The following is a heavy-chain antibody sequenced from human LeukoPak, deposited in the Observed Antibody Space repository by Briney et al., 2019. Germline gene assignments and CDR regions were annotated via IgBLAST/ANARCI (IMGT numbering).Heavy chain of an antibody. D-gene: IGHD3-10*01. J-gene: IGHJ4*02. CDR1: GGSISSYY. CDR2: IYYSGST. V-gene: IGHV4-59*01. Sequence: SETLSLTCTVSGGSISSYYWSWIRQPPGKGLEWIGYIYYSGSTNYNPSLKSRVTISVDTSKNQFSLKLSSVTAADTAVYYCARGGVWFGKLVWGQGTLVTVSS. CDR3: ARGGVWFGKLV.